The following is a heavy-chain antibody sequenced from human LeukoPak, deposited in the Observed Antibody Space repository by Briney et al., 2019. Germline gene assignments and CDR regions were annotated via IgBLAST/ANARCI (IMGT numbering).Heavy chain of an antibody. Sequence: GGSLRLSCAASGFTFSTYDMNWVRQAPGKGLEWISAINDGGYNTYYADSVRGRFTISRDNAKNTLYLQMNSLRAEDTAVYYCAKKETVVSPGNYFDHWGQGTLVTVSS. J-gene: IGHJ4*02. V-gene: IGHV3-23*01. CDR1: GFTFSTYD. D-gene: IGHD4-23*01. CDR3: AKKETVVSPGNYFDH. CDR2: INDGGYNT.